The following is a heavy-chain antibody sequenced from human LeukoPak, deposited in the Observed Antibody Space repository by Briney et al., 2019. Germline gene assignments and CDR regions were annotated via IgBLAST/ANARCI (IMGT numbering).Heavy chain of an antibody. D-gene: IGHD2-15*01. CDR1: GGSFSGYY. CDR2: INHSGST. V-gene: IGHV4-34*01. Sequence: PSETLSLTCAVYGGSFSGYYWSWIRQPPGKGLEWIGEINHSGSTNYNPSLKSRVTISVDTSKNQFSLKLSSVTAADTAVYYCARGLGYCSGGSCYPAYYFDYWGQGTLVTVSS. CDR3: ARGLGYCSGGSCYPAYYFDY. J-gene: IGHJ4*02.